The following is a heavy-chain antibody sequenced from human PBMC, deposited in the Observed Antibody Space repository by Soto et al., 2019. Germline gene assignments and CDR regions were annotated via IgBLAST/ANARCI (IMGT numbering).Heavy chain of an antibody. CDR2: IYPDDSDT. Sequence: EVQLVQSGAEVKKPGESLKISCKGSGYTFTNYWIGWVRQMPGKGLEWMGIIYPDDSDTRYSPSFQGQVTISADKSTGTAYLQWSSLKASDNAMYYCARLRGGEAKWLLDHWRQGTLVTVSS. CDR1: GYTFTNYW. D-gene: IGHD5-12*01. J-gene: IGHJ4*02. CDR3: ARLRGGEAKWLLDH. V-gene: IGHV5-51*03.